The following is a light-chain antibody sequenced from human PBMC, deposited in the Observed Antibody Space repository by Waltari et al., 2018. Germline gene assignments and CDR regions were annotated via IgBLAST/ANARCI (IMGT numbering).Light chain of an antibody. Sequence: EVVMTQSPATLSVSPGERATLSCRASQGIHSDLAWYQQKPGQPPRLLIYSASTRATGVPARFTGSGSGTGFTLTVSSLQPEDSAVYYCQQYNVWPPWTFGQGTKVEIK. J-gene: IGKJ1*01. CDR1: QGIHSD. CDR2: SAS. CDR3: QQYNVWPPWT. V-gene: IGKV3-15*01.